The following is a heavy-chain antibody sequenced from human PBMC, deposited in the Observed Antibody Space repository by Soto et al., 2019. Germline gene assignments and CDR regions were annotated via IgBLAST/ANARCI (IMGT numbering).Heavy chain of an antibody. CDR3: AKDRVPELRHFYYGMDV. D-gene: IGHD1-7*01. CDR1: AFTFSTYG. CDR2: ISYDGSNK. J-gene: IGHJ6*02. Sequence: GGSLRLSCAPSAFTFSTYGMHWVRQAPGKGLEWVAVISYDGSNKYYADSVKGRFTISRDNSKNTLYLQMNSLRVEDTAVYYCAKDRVPELRHFYYGMDVWGQGTTVTVS. V-gene: IGHV3-30*18.